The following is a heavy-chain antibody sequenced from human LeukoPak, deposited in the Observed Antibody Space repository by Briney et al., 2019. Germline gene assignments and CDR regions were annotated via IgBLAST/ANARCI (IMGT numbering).Heavy chain of an antibody. CDR2: IYYTGST. CDR3: ARQDSGTYLNPLDI. Sequence: SETLSLTCIVSGGSISSYYWSWMRQPPGKGLEWLGYIYYTGSTNYNPSLKSRVTISVDTSKNQLSLKLRSVTAADTAVYYCARQDSGTYLNPLDIWGQGTVVTVSS. V-gene: IGHV4-59*08. D-gene: IGHD1-26*01. J-gene: IGHJ3*02. CDR1: GGSISSYY.